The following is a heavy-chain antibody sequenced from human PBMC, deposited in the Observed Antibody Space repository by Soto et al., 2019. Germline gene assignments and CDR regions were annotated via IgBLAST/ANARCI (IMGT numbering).Heavy chain of an antibody. CDR2: IYTGDSDT. CDR1: GYSFTSYW. D-gene: IGHD6-19*01. CDR3: AIRGASQWLKF. Sequence: EESLKISCKGSGYSFTSYWIGWVRQVPGKGLEWMGIIYTGDSDTRYSPSFQGQVTISADKSISTAYLQWSSLKASDTAIYYCAIRGASQWLKFWGQGTLVTVSS. J-gene: IGHJ4*02. V-gene: IGHV5-51*01.